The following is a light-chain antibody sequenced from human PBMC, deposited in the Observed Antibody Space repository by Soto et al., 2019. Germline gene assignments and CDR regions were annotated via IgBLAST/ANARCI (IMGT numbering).Light chain of an antibody. Sequence: QSVLTQPPSASGSPGQSVTISCTGTSSDVGGYNYVSWYQQYPGKAPKLMIFEVSQRPSGVPDRFSASKSGNTASLTVSNLQGEDEADYYCSSYAGSYPVVFGGGTKLTVL. J-gene: IGLJ2*01. CDR1: SSDVGGYNY. V-gene: IGLV2-8*01. CDR3: SSYAGSYPVV. CDR2: EVS.